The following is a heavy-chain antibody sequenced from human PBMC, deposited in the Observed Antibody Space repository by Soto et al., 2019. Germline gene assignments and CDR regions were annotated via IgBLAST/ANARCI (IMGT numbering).Heavy chain of an antibody. Sequence: QVQLVQSGAEVKEPGASVKVSCKAFGYTFTTYNIHWLRQAPGQGLEWMGWINAGNGNTRSSRKFQGRVTITRDTSATTAYLEVDSLISEDTAIYYCARVAPSGGSVPRFDPWGQGTLLTVSS. D-gene: IGHD3-10*01. J-gene: IGHJ5*02. CDR3: ARVAPSGGSVPRFDP. CDR1: GYTFTTYN. V-gene: IGHV1-3*01. CDR2: INAGNGNT.